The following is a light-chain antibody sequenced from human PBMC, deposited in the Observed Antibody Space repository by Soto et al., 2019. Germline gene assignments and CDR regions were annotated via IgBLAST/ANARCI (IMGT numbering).Light chain of an antibody. V-gene: IGLV2-11*01. Sequence: QSVLTQPRSVSGSPGQSVTISCTGASGNIGAYNFVSWYQLHPDKAPKVIIYDATKRPSGVPDRFSGSKSGNTASLTISGLQAEDEADYYCQSYDNSLSVYVFGTGTKLTVL. CDR1: SGNIGAYNF. CDR2: DAT. CDR3: QSYDNSLSVYV. J-gene: IGLJ1*01.